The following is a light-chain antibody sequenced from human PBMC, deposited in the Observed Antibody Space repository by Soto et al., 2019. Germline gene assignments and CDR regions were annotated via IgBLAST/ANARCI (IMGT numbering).Light chain of an antibody. CDR2: DNN. Sequence: QSALTQPPSVSAATGQKVTIYCSGSSSHIGNNYVSWYQQLPGTAPKLLIYDNNNRPSGIPDRFSGSKSGTSGTRDITGLQTGDDADYYCATWDYSLTGEVFGGGTQLTVL. V-gene: IGLV1-51*01. J-gene: IGLJ2*01. CDR3: ATWDYSLTGEV. CDR1: SSHIGNNY.